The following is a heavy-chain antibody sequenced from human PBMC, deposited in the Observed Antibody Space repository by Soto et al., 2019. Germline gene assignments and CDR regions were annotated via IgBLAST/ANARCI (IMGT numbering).Heavy chain of an antibody. D-gene: IGHD1-26*01. Sequence: QVQVVQSGAEVKKPGASVKVSCKASGHTFTTYYIHWVRQAPGQGLEWMGVINPSGGSINYAQKVQGRVTMTRDTSTSTVYMELSSLRSEDTAVYYCARDRGRGGSYYIYFYGMDVWGQGTTVTVSS. CDR1: GHTFTTYY. CDR3: ARDRGRGGSYYIYFYGMDV. V-gene: IGHV1-46*01. J-gene: IGHJ6*02. CDR2: INPSGGSI.